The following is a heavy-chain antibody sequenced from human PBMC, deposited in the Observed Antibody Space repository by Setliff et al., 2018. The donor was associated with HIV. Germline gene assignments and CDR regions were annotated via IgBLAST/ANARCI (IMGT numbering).Heavy chain of an antibody. D-gene: IGHD2-2*01. CDR2: IYDGGRT. J-gene: IGHJ4*02. V-gene: IGHV4-59*08. CDR3: ARGSRDGYRRAFDY. CDR1: TGSISNYY. Sequence: KPSETLSLTCTVSTGSISNYYWTWIRQPPGKGLEWIGDIYDGGRTNYNPSLKSRVTMSVDTSKNQFSLKLSSVTAADTAVYYCARGSRDGYRRAFDYWGQGTLVTVSS.